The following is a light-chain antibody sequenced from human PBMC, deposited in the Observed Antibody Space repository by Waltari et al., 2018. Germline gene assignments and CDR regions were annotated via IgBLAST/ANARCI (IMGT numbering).Light chain of an antibody. CDR2: KAS. CDR1: QSISTW. J-gene: IGKJ4*01. V-gene: IGKV1-5*03. Sequence: IQITPSPSPLSPIVGDSVTIPCRASQSISTWMARYHQKPGKAPKLRISKASILEKEVPSRFSGSGSGTEFTLTITNLQPDDFATFYCQRYDDYPPTFGGGTKVEIK. CDR3: QRYDDYPPT.